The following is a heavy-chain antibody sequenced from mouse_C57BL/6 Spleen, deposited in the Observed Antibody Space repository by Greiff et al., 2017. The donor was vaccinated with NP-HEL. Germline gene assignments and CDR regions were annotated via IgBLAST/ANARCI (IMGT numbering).Heavy chain of an antibody. Sequence: QVQLQQPGAELVRPGTSVKLSCKASGYTFTSYWMHWVKQRPGQGLEWIGVIDPSDSYTNYNQKFKGKATLTVDTSSSTAYMQLSSLTSEDSAVYYWARRSLGPYYGRSPHWYFDVWGTGTTVTVSS. D-gene: IGHD1-1*01. V-gene: IGHV1-59*01. CDR3: ARRSLGPYYGRSPHWYFDV. J-gene: IGHJ1*03. CDR2: IDPSDSYT. CDR1: GYTFTSYW.